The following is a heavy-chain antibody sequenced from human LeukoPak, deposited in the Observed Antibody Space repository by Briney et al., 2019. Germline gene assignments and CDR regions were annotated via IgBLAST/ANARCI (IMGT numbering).Heavy chain of an antibody. CDR3: AAGFGFPFDY. J-gene: IGHJ4*02. V-gene: IGHV4-59*08. D-gene: IGHD3-10*01. CDR2: IYYSGST. CDR1: GGSISSYY. Sequence: SETLSLTCTVSGGSISSYYWSWIRQPPGKGLEWIGYIYYSGSTNYNPSLKSRVTISVDTSKNQFSLKLSSVTTADTAVYYCAAGFGFPFDYWGQEPLVTVSS.